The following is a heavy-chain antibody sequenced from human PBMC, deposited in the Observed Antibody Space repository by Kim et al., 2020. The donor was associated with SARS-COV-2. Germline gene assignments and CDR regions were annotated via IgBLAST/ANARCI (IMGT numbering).Heavy chain of an antibody. Sequence: GGSLRLSCAASGFTFSSYGMHWVRQAPGKGLEWVAVISYDGSNKYYADSVKGRFTISRDNSKNTLYLQMNSLRAEDTAVYYCAKLYSSGWYDWVDYWGKG. J-gene: IGHJ4*02. CDR2: ISYDGSNK. V-gene: IGHV3-30*18. CDR3: AKLYSSGWYDWVDY. D-gene: IGHD6-19*01. CDR1: GFTFSSYG.